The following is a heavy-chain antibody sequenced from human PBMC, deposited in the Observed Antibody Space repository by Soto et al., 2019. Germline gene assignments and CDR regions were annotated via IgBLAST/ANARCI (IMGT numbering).Heavy chain of an antibody. CDR1: GHTFSDYY. J-gene: IGHJ6*02. V-gene: IGHV1-2*02. Sequence: ASVKVSCKASGHTFSDYYTHWVRQAPGQGLEWMGWISPNSGGTHYAQKFQGRVTMTRDTSISTAYMELSRLRSDDTAVYYCARDRDASAGYDFWSGYYRMLDAWGQGTTVTVSS. D-gene: IGHD3-3*01. CDR2: ISPNSGGT. CDR3: ARDRDASAGYDFWSGYYRMLDA.